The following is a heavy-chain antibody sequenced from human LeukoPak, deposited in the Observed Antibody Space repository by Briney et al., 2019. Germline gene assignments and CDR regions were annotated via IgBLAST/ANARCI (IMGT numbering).Heavy chain of an antibody. Sequence: PSETLSPTCTVSGGSISSSSYYWGWIRQPPGKGLEWIGSIYYSGSTYYNPSLKSRVTISVDTSKNQFSLKLSSVTAADTAVYYCARLYYYGSGSYYNGNYYYYGMDVWGQGTTVTVSS. J-gene: IGHJ6*02. V-gene: IGHV4-39*07. CDR3: ARLYYYGSGSYYNGNYYYYGMDV. CDR1: GGSISSSSYY. D-gene: IGHD3-10*01. CDR2: IYYSGST.